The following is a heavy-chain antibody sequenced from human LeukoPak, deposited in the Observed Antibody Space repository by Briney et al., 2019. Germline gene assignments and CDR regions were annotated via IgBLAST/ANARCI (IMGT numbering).Heavy chain of an antibody. J-gene: IGHJ4*02. CDR2: IYSGGST. CDR1: GFTVSSNY. Sequence: GGSLRLSCAASGFTVSSNYMSWVRQAPGKGLEWVSVIYSGGSTYYADSVKGRFTISRDNSKNTLYLQMNSLRAEDTAVYYCARVRYYYDSSGYQYYFDYWGQGTLVTVSS. V-gene: IGHV3-53*01. CDR3: ARVRYYYDSSGYQYYFDY. D-gene: IGHD3-22*01.